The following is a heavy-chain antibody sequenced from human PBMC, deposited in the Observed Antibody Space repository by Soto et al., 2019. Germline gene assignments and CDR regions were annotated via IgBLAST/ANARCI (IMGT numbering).Heavy chain of an antibody. CDR1: GGSISSGGYY. CDR3: ARSSQSTVTTVDY. V-gene: IGHV4-31*03. J-gene: IGHJ4*02. Sequence: QVQLQESGPGLVKPSQTLSLTCTVSGGSISSGGYYWSWIRQHPGKGLEWIGYIYYSGSTYYNPSLECRGTISVDTSKHKFSLKLSSVPAADTAVYYGARSSQSTVTTVDYWGQGPLVTVSS. D-gene: IGHD4-17*01. CDR2: IYYSGST.